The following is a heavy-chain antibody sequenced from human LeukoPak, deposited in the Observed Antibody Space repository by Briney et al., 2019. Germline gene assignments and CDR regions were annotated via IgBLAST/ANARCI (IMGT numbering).Heavy chain of an antibody. CDR2: INTNTGNP. V-gene: IGHV7-4-1*02. CDR3: ARDHVKLGSGFHPFDAFDI. D-gene: IGHD3-22*01. Sequence: ASVKVSCKASGYTFTSYAMNWVRQAPGQGLEWMGWINTNTGNPTYAQGFTGRFVFSLDTSVTTSSLQISSLKAEDTAVYYCARDHVKLGSGFHPFDAFDIWGQGTLVTVSS. CDR1: GYTFTSYA. J-gene: IGHJ3*02.